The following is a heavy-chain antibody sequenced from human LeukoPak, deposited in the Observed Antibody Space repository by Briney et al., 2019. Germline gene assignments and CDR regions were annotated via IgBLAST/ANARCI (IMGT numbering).Heavy chain of an antibody. Sequence: GGSLRLSCAASAFTFSSYTMTWVRQTPGKGLEWVSSISGSGTYIYYADSVKGRFTVSRDNSKNTLFLQMNSLRAEDTAVYYCAKDGGLWVSAHWGDSWGRGTLVTVSS. J-gene: IGHJ4*02. CDR3: AKDGGLWVSAHWGDS. CDR2: ISGSGTYI. CDR1: AFTFSSYT. V-gene: IGHV3-21*04. D-gene: IGHD7-27*01.